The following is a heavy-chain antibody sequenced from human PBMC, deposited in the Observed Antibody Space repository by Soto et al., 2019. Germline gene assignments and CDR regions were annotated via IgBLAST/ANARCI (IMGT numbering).Heavy chain of an antibody. CDR1: GDSITGDNW. Sequence: QVQLQESGPGLVQPSGTLSLTCAVSGDSITGDNWWSWVRQPPGKGLEWIGEIHHSGATNYNPSLKSRVTISVDKFKNQFPLKLNSVTAADTAMFYCATQGFYRMGVWGRGTTVTVSS. J-gene: IGHJ6*02. CDR3: ATQGFYRMGV. CDR2: IHHSGAT. V-gene: IGHV4-4*02.